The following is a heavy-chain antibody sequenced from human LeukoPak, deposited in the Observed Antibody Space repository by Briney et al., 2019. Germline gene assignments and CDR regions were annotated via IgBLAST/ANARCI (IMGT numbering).Heavy chain of an antibody. CDR3: TTFRTDRLWFGELSGYYDY. Sequence: GGSLRLSCAASGFTFSSYNMNWVRQAPGKGLEWVSYISSRSSTIYYADSVKGRFTISRDNAKNSLYLQMNSLKTEDTAVYYCTTFRTDRLWFGELSGYYDYWGQGTLVTVSS. CDR1: GFTFSSYN. D-gene: IGHD3-10*01. CDR2: ISSRSSTI. V-gene: IGHV3-48*01. J-gene: IGHJ4*02.